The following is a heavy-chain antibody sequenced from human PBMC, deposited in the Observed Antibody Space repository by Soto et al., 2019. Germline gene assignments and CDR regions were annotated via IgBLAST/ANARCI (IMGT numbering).Heavy chain of an antibody. J-gene: IGHJ4*02. CDR2: IQQDGRQR. Sequence: PGGSLRLSCAASGFTFSDYWMTWVRQAPGKGLEWVANIQQDGRQRFFVDSVKGRFTMSRDNAKHSLYLQMDSLRAEDKAVYYRARGLGDLDYWGQGTLVTVS. CDR3: ARGLGDLDY. CDR1: GFTFSDYW. D-gene: IGHD3-10*01. V-gene: IGHV3-7*01.